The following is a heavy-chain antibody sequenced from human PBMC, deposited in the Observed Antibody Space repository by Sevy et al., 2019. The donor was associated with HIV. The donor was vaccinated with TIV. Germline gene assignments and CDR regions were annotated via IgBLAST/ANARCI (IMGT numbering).Heavy chain of an antibody. D-gene: IGHD6-13*01. CDR2: IIPIFGTA. V-gene: IGHV1-69*13. Sequence: ASVKVSCKASGGTFSSYAISWVRQAPGQGLEWMGGIIPIFGTANYAQKFQGRVTITADESTSTAYMELSSLRSEDTALYYCASGGSSSWYLRPYYYYGMDVWGQGTTVTVSS. J-gene: IGHJ6*02. CDR1: GGTFSSYA. CDR3: ASGGSSSWYLRPYYYYGMDV.